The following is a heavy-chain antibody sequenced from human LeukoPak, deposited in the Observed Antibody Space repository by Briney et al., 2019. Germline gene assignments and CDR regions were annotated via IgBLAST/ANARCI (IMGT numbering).Heavy chain of an antibody. V-gene: IGHV1-18*04. Sequence: ASVKVSCKASGYTFTSYGISWVRQAPGQGLEWMGWISAYNGNTNYAQKLQGRVTMTTDTSTSTAYMELRSLRSDDTAVYYCARILRGYCSGGSCYDFDYRGQGTLVTVSS. CDR2: ISAYNGNT. CDR1: GYTFTSYG. D-gene: IGHD2-15*01. CDR3: ARILRGYCSGGSCYDFDY. J-gene: IGHJ4*02.